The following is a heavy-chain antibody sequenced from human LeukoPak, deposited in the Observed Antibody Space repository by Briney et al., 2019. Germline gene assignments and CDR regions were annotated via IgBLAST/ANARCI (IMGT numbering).Heavy chain of an antibody. CDR3: ARGYGDNSGAFDI. CDR1: GGSFSGYY. Sequence: KPSETLSLTCAVYGGSFSGYYWSWIRQPPGKGPEWIGYVYYIGNTNYNPSLESRVTMSIDTSTNQFSLKLSSVTAADTAVYFCARGYGDNSGAFDIWGLGTLVTVSS. D-gene: IGHD4-23*01. V-gene: IGHV4-59*12. CDR2: VYYIGNT. J-gene: IGHJ3*02.